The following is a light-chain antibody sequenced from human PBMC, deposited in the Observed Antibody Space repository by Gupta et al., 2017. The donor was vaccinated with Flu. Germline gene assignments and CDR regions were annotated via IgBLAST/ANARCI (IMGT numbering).Light chain of an antibody. J-gene: IGKJ2*01. CDR3: QQDDNWWYT. CDR2: GAS. V-gene: IGKV3-15*01. Sequence: EIVLTQSPATLSVSPGERATLSCRASQTISNHLAWYQQKPGQAPRLLIYGASTRATGIPARVSGSGSETDFTLTITSLQSEDSAVYYCQQDDNWWYTFGQGTKLEIK. CDR1: QTISNH.